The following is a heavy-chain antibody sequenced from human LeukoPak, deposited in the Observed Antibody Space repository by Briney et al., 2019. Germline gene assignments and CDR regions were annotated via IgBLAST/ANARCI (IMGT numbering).Heavy chain of an antibody. CDR2: ISSSGSTI. D-gene: IGHD3-10*01. V-gene: IGHV3-48*03. Sequence: GGSLRLSCAASGFTFSSYEMNWVRQAPGKGLEWVSYISSSGSTIYYADSVKGRFTISRDNAKNSLYLQMNSLRAEDTAVYYCARELYHYGSGNGYIDYWGQGTLVTVSS. J-gene: IGHJ4*02. CDR3: ARELYHYGSGNGYIDY. CDR1: GFTFSSYE.